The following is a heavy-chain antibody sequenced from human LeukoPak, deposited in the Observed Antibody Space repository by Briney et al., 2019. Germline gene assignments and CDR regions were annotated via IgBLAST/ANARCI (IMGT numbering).Heavy chain of an antibody. J-gene: IGHJ4*02. Sequence: GRSLRLSCAASGFAFSSYRMNWVRQAPGQGLEWVSSISSNGDYLYYTDSVKGRFTMSRDNAKNSLYLQLSSLRAEDTAVYYCARARDPNSGSWCSDSWGQGTLVTVSS. CDR3: ARARDPNSGSWCSDS. CDR2: ISSNGDYL. D-gene: IGHD6-13*01. V-gene: IGHV3-21*01. CDR1: GFAFSSYR.